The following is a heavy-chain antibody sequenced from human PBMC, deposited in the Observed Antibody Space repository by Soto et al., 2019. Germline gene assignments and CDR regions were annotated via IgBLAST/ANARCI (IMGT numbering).Heavy chain of an antibody. CDR1: GGTFSRYS. CDR2: IIPIFGIP. V-gene: IGHV1-69*08. Sequence: QVQLVQSGAEVKKPGSSVKVSCKAYGGTFSRYSITWVRQAPGHGLEWIGRIIPIFGIPTYAQKFQGRVTFTADESTSTAYMELSSLRSDDTAVYYCAREDRDRETGLVPAAIDGMDGWGQGTTVTVAS. CDR3: AREDRDRETGLVPAAIDGMDG. D-gene: IGHD2-2*01. J-gene: IGHJ6*02.